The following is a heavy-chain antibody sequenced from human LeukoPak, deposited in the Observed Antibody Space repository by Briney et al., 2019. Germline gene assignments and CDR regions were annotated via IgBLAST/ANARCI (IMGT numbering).Heavy chain of an antibody. D-gene: IGHD6-13*01. CDR1: GFTFSSYT. V-gene: IGHV3-23*01. Sequence: GGSLRLSCAASGFTFSSYTMSWVRQAPGKGLEWVSAISGSGDNNDNTYYADSVKGRFTISRDNSKNTLYLQMNSLRAEDTAVYYCAKVHGGTRYSSSWYYFDYWGQGTLVTVSS. CDR2: ISGSGDNNDNT. CDR3: AKVHGGTRYSSSWYYFDY. J-gene: IGHJ4*02.